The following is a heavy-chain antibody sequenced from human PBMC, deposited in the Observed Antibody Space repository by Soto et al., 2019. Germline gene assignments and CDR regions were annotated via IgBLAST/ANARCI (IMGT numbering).Heavy chain of an antibody. Sequence: GGSLRLSCAASGFTFSSYGMHWVRQAPGKGLEWVAVIWYDGSNKYYADSVKGRFTISRGNSKSTLYLQMNSLRAEDTAVYYCARDGYYDFWSGYPYYFDYWGQGSLVTVSS. D-gene: IGHD3-3*01. J-gene: IGHJ4*02. CDR3: ARDGYYDFWSGYPYYFDY. V-gene: IGHV3-33*01. CDR1: GFTFSSYG. CDR2: IWYDGSNK.